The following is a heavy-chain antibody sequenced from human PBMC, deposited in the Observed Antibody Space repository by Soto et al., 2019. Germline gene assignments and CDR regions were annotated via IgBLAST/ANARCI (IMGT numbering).Heavy chain of an antibody. CDR1: GGSISSGGYY. V-gene: IGHV4-31*03. D-gene: IGHD4-17*01. Sequence: SETLSLTCTVSGGSISSGGYYWSWIRQHPGKGLEWIGYIYYSGSTYYNPSLKSRVTISVDTSKNQFSLKLSSVTAADTAVYYCARGIYGDSWFDPWGQGTLVTVSS. CDR2: IYYSGST. J-gene: IGHJ5*02. CDR3: ARGIYGDSWFDP.